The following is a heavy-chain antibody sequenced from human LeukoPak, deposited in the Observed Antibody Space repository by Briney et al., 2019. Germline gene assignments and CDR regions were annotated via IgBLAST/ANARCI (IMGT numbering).Heavy chain of an antibody. D-gene: IGHD3-22*01. CDR2: IWYDGSNK. J-gene: IGHJ6*03. CDR3: AKDRGYDSMLGYMDV. CDR1: GFTFSSYG. Sequence: GALRLSCAASGFTFSSYGMHWDRQAPGKGLARVAVIWYDGSNKYYADSVKGRFTISRDNSKNTLYLQINSLRAEDTAVYYCAKDRGYDSMLGYMDVWGKGTTVTVSS. V-gene: IGHV3-33*06.